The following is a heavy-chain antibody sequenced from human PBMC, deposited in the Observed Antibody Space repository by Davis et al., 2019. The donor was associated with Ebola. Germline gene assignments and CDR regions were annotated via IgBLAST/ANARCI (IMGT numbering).Heavy chain of an antibody. D-gene: IGHD6-19*01. CDR2: HYRGGPT. CDR1: GFVFRNYV. Sequence: GESLKISCAASGFVFRNYVMSWVRRAPGKGLEWVSVHYRGGPTHYADSVQGRFTISRDNSKNTLHLQMNSLRVEDTAIYYCAKDTSNVWFDVWGQGTLVTVSA. V-gene: IGHV3-23*01. CDR3: AKDTSNVWFDV. J-gene: IGHJ3*01.